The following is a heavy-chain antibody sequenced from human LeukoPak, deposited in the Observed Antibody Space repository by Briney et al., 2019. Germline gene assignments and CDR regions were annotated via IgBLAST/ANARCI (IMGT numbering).Heavy chain of an antibody. CDR3: ARGGYYDRDYMDV. D-gene: IGHD3-22*01. J-gene: IGHJ6*03. CDR1: GGSISTSNYY. Sequence: SETLSLTCTVSGGSISTSNYYWGWIRQPPGKGLEWIGSIYYSGSTYYNPSLKSRVTISVDTSKNQFSLKLSSVTAADTAVYYCARGGYYDRDYMDVWGKGTTVTISS. V-gene: IGHV4-39*07. CDR2: IYYSGST.